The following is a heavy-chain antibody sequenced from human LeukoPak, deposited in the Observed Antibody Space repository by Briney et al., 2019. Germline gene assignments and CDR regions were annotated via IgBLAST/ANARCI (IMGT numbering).Heavy chain of an antibody. CDR2: INWDGGSP. V-gene: IGHV3-20*04. J-gene: IGHJ4*02. D-gene: IGHD6-13*01. CDR3: ARDLSASWSTFGY. CDR1: GSKFDDHG. Sequence: GGSLRLSCEDSGSKFDDHGMSWVRQAPGRGLEWVAGINWDGGSPFYADSVKGRFTISRDHAKDTLYLQMDSLRVEDTALYYCARDLSASWSTFGYWGQGTLVTVSS.